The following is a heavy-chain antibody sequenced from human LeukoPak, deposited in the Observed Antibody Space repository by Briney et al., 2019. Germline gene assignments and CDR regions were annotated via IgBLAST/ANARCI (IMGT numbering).Heavy chain of an antibody. J-gene: IGHJ2*01. V-gene: IGHV4-39*01. D-gene: IGHD3-9*01. Sequence: PSETLLLTCTVSGGSISSSSYYWGWIRQPPGKGLEWIGSIYYSGSTYYNPSLKSRVTIYVDTSKNQFSLKVRSVTAADTAVYYCARHADDRDTGCWYFDLWGSGALIVVSS. CDR3: ARHADDRDTGCWYFDL. CDR2: IYYSGST. CDR1: GGSISSSSYY.